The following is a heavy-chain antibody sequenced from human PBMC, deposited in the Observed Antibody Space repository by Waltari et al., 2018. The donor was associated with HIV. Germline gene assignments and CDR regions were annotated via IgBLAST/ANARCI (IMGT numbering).Heavy chain of an antibody. CDR2: IYTSGSA. CDR1: GGSISSASYY. J-gene: IGHJ4*02. Sequence: QVQLQESGPGLLKPSQTLSLTCTVAGGSISSASYYRTWIRQSAGKGLEWIGRIYTSGSASYNPSLKSRVSISIDTSRNQFSLKLTSVTAADTAVYYCARDDLGSGWFFDYWGPGTLVTVSS. CDR3: ARDDLGSGWFFDY. V-gene: IGHV4-61*02. D-gene: IGHD6-19*01.